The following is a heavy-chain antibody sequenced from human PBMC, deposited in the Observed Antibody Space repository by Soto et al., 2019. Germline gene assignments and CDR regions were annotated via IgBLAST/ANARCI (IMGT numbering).Heavy chain of an antibody. Sequence: QVQLVQSVAEVKKPGSSVKVSCKASGGTFSSYAISWVRQAPGQGLEWMGGIIPIFGTANYAQKFQGRVTDSPERTTSTAYMELSSLRSEDTAVYYCARRGYSYGSESDYWGQGTLVTVSS. J-gene: IGHJ4*02. V-gene: IGHV1-69*01. D-gene: IGHD5-18*01. CDR2: IIPIFGTA. CDR3: ARRGYSYGSESDY. CDR1: GGTFSSYA.